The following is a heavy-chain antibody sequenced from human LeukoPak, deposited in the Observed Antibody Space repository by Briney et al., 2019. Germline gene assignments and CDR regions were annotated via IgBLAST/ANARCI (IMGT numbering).Heavy chain of an antibody. CDR2: IKHDGSEK. V-gene: IGHV3-7*01. CDR3: TRDDPYFFDY. D-gene: IGHD3-10*01. J-gene: IGHJ4*02. Sequence: GGSQRLSCAASGFTFSSYWMSWVRQVPGKGLEWVAKIKHDGSEKYYVDSVKGRFTISRDNTKNSLYLQMNTLRAEDTAVYYCTRDDPYFFDYWGQGTPVTVSS. CDR1: GFTFSSYW.